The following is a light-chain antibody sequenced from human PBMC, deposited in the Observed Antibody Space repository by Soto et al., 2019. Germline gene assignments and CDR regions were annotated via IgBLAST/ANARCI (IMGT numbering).Light chain of an antibody. Sequence: QSVLTQPPSVSAAPGQKVTISCSGSSSNIGNNYVSWYQQLPGPAPKLLIYANNKRPSGIPDRFSGSKSGTSATLGITGLQTGDEADYYCGTWDSSLSAKVFGGGTKVTVL. V-gene: IGLV1-51*01. CDR1: SSNIGNNY. CDR2: ANN. CDR3: GTWDSSLSAKV. J-gene: IGLJ2*01.